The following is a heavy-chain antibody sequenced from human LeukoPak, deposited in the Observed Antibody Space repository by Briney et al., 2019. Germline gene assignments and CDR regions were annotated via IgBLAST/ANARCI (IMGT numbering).Heavy chain of an antibody. J-gene: IGHJ3*02. Sequence: GGSLRLSCAASEFTFSSYSMNWIRQAPGKGLECLSYISSGTINHSNYADSVKGRFTISRDNARNSLYLQMNSLRDEDTAVYYCARTQLDLDGFDIWGQGTTVTVSS. D-gene: IGHD1-1*01. CDR1: EFTFSSYS. CDR2: ISSGTINHS. V-gene: IGHV3-48*02. CDR3: ARTQLDLDGFDI.